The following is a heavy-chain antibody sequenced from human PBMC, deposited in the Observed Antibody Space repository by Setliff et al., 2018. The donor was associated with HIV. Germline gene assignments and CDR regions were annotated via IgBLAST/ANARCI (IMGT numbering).Heavy chain of an antibody. V-gene: IGHV3-48*01. J-gene: IGHJ4*02. D-gene: IGHD3-9*01. CDR3: ARDDYDISTGYYPD. Sequence: GGSLRLSCLASGFTFTGLTFTDYNMNWVRQAPGKVLEWVSYISSSNSIYYADSVRGRFTISRDNAKSSLYLQMTSLRAEDTAVYYCARDDYDISTGYYPDWGQGTLVTVSS. CDR2: ISSSNSI. CDR1: GFTFTGLTFTDYN.